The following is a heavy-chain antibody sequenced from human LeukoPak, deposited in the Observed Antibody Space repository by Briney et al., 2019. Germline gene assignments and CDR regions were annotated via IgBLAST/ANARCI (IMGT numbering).Heavy chain of an antibody. CDR1: GGSFNGYY. Sequence: SETLSLTCAVYGGSFNGYYWSWIRQPPGKGLEWIGEINHSGSTNYNPSLKSRVTISVETSKNQFSLKLSSVTAADTAVYYCARGLGYCSSTSCQGYYFDYWGQGTLVTVSS. V-gene: IGHV4-34*01. CDR3: ARGLGYCSSTSCQGYYFDY. CDR2: INHSGST. J-gene: IGHJ4*02. D-gene: IGHD2-2*01.